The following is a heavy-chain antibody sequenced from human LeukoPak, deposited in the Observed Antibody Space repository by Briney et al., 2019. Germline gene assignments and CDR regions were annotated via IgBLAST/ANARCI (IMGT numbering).Heavy chain of an antibody. CDR2: IIPIFGTA. V-gene: IGHV1-69*05. CDR1: GGTFISYA. CDR3: ARDESYGGNSRSDY. J-gene: IGHJ4*02. D-gene: IGHD4-23*01. Sequence: GASVKVSCKASGGTFISYAISWVRQAPGQGLEWMGRIIPIFGTANYAQKFQGRVTITTDESTSTAYMELSSLRSEDTAVYYCARDESYGGNSRSDYWGQGTLVTVSS.